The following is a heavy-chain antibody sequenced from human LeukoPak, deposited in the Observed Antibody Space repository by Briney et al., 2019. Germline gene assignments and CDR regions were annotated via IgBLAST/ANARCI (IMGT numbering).Heavy chain of an antibody. J-gene: IGHJ6*02. D-gene: IGHD2-2*03. V-gene: IGHV1-18*01. CDR1: GDTFTSYG. Sequence: ASVKVSCKASGDTFTSYGISWVRQAPGQGLEWMGWISAYNGNTNYAQKLQGRVTMTTDTSTSTAYMELRSLRSDDTAVYYCARDFGYCSSTSCRYYYYYGMDVWGQGTTVTVSS. CDR3: ARDFGYCSSTSCRYYYYYGMDV. CDR2: ISAYNGNT.